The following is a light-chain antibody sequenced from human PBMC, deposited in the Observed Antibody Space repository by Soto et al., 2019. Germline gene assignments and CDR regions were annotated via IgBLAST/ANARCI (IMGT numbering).Light chain of an antibody. CDR3: QQYNEWPLT. V-gene: IGKV3-15*01. J-gene: IGKJ4*01. Sequence: EIVMTQSPATLSVSPGERATLSCRASQSVKDNVAWYQHKAGQAPRLLMYGTSIMSTGIPARFSGSGSETEFTLTIGSLQSEDFAVYYCQQYNEWPLTFGGGTKVDIK. CDR1: QSVKDN. CDR2: GTS.